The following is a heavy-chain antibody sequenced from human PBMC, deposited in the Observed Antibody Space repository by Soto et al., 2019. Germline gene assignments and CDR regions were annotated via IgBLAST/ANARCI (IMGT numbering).Heavy chain of an antibody. J-gene: IGHJ4*02. Sequence: NPGGSLRLSCAASGFTVSGNYMSWVRQAPGKGLEWVSYISSSGSTIYYADAVKGRFTISRDNAKNSLYLQMNSLRAEDTAVYYCARMAPPIDYWGQGTLVTVSS. CDR1: GFTVSGNY. CDR2: ISSSGSTI. D-gene: IGHD5-12*01. CDR3: ARMAPPIDY. V-gene: IGHV3-11*01.